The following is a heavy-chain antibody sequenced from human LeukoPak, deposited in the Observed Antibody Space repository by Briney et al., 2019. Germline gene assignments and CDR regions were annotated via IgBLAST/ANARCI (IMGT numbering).Heavy chain of an antibody. CDR3: ATGRSSGWSYAFDI. V-gene: IGHV3-13*01. D-gene: IGHD6-19*01. Sequence: GGSLRLSCVASGFTLSRHDMHWVRQATGKGLEWVSAIGTLHDTFYPDSVKGRFTISRENAKNPLYLQMNSLRAGDTAVYYCATGRSSGWSYAFDIWGQGTMVTVSS. CDR1: GFTLSRHD. CDR2: IGTLHDT. J-gene: IGHJ3*02.